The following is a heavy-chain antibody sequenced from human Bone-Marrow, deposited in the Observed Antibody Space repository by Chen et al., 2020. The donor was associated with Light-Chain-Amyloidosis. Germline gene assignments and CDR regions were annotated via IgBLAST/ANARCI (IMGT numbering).Heavy chain of an antibody. J-gene: IGHJ4*02. CDR1: GGTFGSYA. V-gene: IGHV1-69*14. CDR3: ASGSSPWHWLLRV. D-gene: IGHD6-19*01. CDR2: VIPISGSA. Sequence: QVQLVQSGPEVKKPGASVKVSCKAFGGTFGSYAINWVRQAPAQGLGWMEGVIPISGSAKDAQGYQGRVPISADTSTGTGCMGMSSLTSEDAAVYSCASGSSPWHWLLRVWGQGTLVTVSS.